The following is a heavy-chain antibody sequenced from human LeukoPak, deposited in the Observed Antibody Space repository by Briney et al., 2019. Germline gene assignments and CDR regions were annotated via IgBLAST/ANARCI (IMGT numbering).Heavy chain of an antibody. CDR3: TTDFARGYYGSGSSPGGY. J-gene: IGHJ4*02. Sequence: PGRSLRLSCAASGFAFSSYGMHWVRQAPGKGLEWVAFIRYDGSNKYYADSVKGRFTISRDNSKNTLYLQMNSLRAEDTAVYYCTTDFARGYYGSGSSPGGYWGQGTLVTVSS. CDR1: GFAFSSYG. D-gene: IGHD3-10*01. V-gene: IGHV3-30*02. CDR2: IRYDGSNK.